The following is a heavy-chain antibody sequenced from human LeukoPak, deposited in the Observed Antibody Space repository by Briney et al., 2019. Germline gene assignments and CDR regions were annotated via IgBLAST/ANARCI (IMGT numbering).Heavy chain of an antibody. CDR3: AKMIVVGGSWFDP. D-gene: IGHD3-22*01. V-gene: IGHV3-23*01. CDR2: ISGRGGST. Sequence: GGSLRLSCAASGFTFSSYAMSVVRQAPREGVKWVSAISGRGGSTYYADSVKGRFTISRENSKNTMYLQMNSLRAEDTAVYYCAKMIVVGGSWFDPWGQGTLVTVSS. J-gene: IGHJ5*02. CDR1: GFTFSSYA.